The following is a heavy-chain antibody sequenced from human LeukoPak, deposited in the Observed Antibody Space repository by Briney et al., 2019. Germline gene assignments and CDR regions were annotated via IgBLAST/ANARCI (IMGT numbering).Heavy chain of an antibody. CDR1: GFTFSSYG. CDR3: AKGAEYQLLYVPDYFDY. CDR2: ISYDGSNK. J-gene: IGHJ4*02. Sequence: GGSLRLPCAASGFTFSSYGMHWVRQAPGKGLEWVAVISYDGSNKYYADSVKGRFTISRDNSKNTLYLQMNSLRAEDTAVYYCAKGAEYQLLYVPDYFDYWGQGTLVTVSS. D-gene: IGHD2-2*02. V-gene: IGHV3-30*18.